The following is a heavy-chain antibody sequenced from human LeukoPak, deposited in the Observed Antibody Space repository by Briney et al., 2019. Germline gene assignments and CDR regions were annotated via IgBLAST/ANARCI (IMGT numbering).Heavy chain of an antibody. CDR3: VTVLGIRGFDS. CDR2: ISTNGGST. CDR1: GLTFSLYS. D-gene: IGHD7-27*01. Sequence: PGGSLRLSCSASGLTFSLYSMHWVRQAPGKGLEYVSGISTNGGSTYYADSVKGRFTISRDNSKNTLYLQMSTLRAEDTSVYYCVTVLGIRGFDSWRQGTMVTVSS. V-gene: IGHV3-64D*06. J-gene: IGHJ3*02.